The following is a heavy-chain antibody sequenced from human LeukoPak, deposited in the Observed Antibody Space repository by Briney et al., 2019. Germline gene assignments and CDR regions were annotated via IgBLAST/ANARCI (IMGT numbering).Heavy chain of an antibody. V-gene: IGHV1-18*01. J-gene: IGHJ3*02. CDR3: AREIVVVVAATPSAFDI. Sequence: VSVKVSCKASGYSFTTFGITWVRQAPGQGLEWMGWISAYNGNTNYAQKLQGRVTMTTDTSTSTAYMELRSLRSDDTAVYYCAREIVVVVAATPSAFDIWGQGTMVTVSS. CDR1: GYSFTTFG. D-gene: IGHD2-15*01. CDR2: ISAYNGNT.